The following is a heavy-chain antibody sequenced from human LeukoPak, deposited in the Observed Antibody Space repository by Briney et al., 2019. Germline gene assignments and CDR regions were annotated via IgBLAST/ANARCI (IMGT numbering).Heavy chain of an antibody. CDR2: INGSAGRT. CDR1: GFTFSSYA. V-gene: IGHV3-23*01. Sequence: GGSPRLSCAASGFTFSSYAMSWVRQAPGKGLEWVLAINGSAGRTFYADSVKGRFTISRDNAKNSLYLQMNSLRAEDTALYYCARRGGWLQFDTFDYWGQGTLVTVFS. D-gene: IGHD5-24*01. J-gene: IGHJ4*02. CDR3: ARRGGWLQFDTFDY.